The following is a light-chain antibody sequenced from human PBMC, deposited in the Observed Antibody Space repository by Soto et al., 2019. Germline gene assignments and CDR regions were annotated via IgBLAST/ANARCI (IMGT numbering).Light chain of an antibody. V-gene: IGKV4-1*01. J-gene: IGKJ1*01. CDR2: WAS. Sequence: DIVMTQSPDSLAVSLGERATINCKSSQSVLFSSNNKAYLAWYQQKPGQPPKLLIYWASTRESGVPDRFSGSWSGTDFTLTSSSLQAEDVAVYYCQQYYSVPPTFGQGTKVEIK. CDR3: QQYYSVPPT. CDR1: QSVLFSSNNKAY.